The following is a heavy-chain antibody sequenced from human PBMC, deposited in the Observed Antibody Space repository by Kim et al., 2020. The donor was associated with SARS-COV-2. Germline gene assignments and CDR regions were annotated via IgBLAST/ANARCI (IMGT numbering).Heavy chain of an antibody. J-gene: IGHJ4*02. V-gene: IGHV3-23*01. Sequence: GGSLRLSCVASGFTFSNYPMNWVRQVPGKGLEWVSGVSGSGGSTFYADSLEGQFTVSRDNSKNTVFLQMNSLRAEDTARYYCARGKIRTSRLYDLWGQGTLVTVSP. D-gene: IGHD3-16*01. CDR2: VSGSGGST. CDR1: GFTFSNYP. CDR3: ARGKIRTSRLYDL.